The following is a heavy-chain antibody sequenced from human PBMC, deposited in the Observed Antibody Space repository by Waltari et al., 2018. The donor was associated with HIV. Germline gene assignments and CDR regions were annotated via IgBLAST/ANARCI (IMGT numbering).Heavy chain of an antibody. CDR2: IYSGCST. Sequence: EVQLVESGGGLVQPGGSLRLSCAASGFTVSSNYMSWVRQAPGKGLEWVSIIYSGCSTYYADSVKGRFTISRDNSKNTLYLQMNSLRAEDTAVYYCASIAYCGGDCYPRGMDVWGQGTTVTVSS. D-gene: IGHD2-21*02. CDR3: ASIAYCGGDCYPRGMDV. CDR1: GFTVSSNY. V-gene: IGHV3-66*01. J-gene: IGHJ6*02.